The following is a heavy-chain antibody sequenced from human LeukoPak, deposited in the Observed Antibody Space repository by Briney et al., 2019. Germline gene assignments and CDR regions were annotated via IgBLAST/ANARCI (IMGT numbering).Heavy chain of an antibody. CDR1: GGTFSSYA. CDR2: IIPIFGTA. V-gene: IGHV1-69*05. D-gene: IGHD1-7*01. CDR3: ARDGGGTGTMWWTFDI. Sequence: ASVKVSCKASGGTFSSYAISWVRQAPGQGLEWMGGIIPIFGTANYAQKFQGRVTITTDESTSTAYTELSSLRSEDTAVYYCARDGGGTGTMWWTFDIWGQGTMVTVSS. J-gene: IGHJ3*02.